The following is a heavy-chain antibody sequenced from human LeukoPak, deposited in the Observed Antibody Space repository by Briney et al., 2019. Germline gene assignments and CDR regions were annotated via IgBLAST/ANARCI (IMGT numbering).Heavy chain of an antibody. CDR3: ARTTLTMVRGATYYFDY. Sequence: PSETLSLTCTVSGGSISSSSYYWGWIRQPPGKGLEWIGSIYYSGSTYYNPSLKSRVTISVDTSKNQFSLKLSSVTAADTAVYYCARTTLTMVRGATYYFDYWGQGTLVTVSS. J-gene: IGHJ4*02. D-gene: IGHD3-10*01. V-gene: IGHV4-39*07. CDR2: IYYSGST. CDR1: GGSISSSSYY.